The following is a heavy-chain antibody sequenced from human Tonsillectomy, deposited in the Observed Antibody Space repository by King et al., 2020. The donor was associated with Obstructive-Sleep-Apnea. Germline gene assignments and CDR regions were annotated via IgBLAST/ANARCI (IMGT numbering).Heavy chain of an antibody. D-gene: IGHD3-10*01. CDR1: GFTFSDDY. V-gene: IGHV3-11*01. J-gene: IGHJ6*02. CDR3: ARVGLWFGELLPHYGMDV. CDR2: ISMSGSTI. Sequence: VQLVESGGGLVKPGGSLRLSCASSGFTFSDDYMSWIRQAPGKGLEWVAYISMSGSTIYDADFVKGRVTISRDNAKNSLYLQMNSLRAEDTAVYYCARVGLWFGELLPHYGMDVWGQGTTVTVSS.